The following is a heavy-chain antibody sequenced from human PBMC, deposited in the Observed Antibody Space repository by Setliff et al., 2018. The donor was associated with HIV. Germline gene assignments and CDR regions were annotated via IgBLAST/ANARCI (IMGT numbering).Heavy chain of an antibody. CDR3: AAVFTGEPGRSLDY. J-gene: IGHJ4*02. CDR2: ISSSGSYI. Sequence: GGSLRLSCAVSGFTFITSTMNWVRQAPGKGLEWVASISSSGSYIHFADSVKGRFTISRDNAKNAQYLLMSDLRAEDTAVYYCAAVFTGEPGRSLDYWGQGTPVTVSS. D-gene: IGHD1-26*01. CDR1: GFTFITST. V-gene: IGHV3-21*01.